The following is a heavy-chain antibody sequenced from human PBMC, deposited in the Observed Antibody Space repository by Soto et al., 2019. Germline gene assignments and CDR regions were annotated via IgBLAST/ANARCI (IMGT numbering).Heavy chain of an antibody. CDR1: GFIFNNYW. D-gene: IGHD5-12*01. CDR2: IKPDGSEK. J-gene: IGHJ4*02. Sequence: EVQLVESGGGLVQPGGSRRLPCAASGFIFNNYWLSWVRQAPGKGLEWVANIKPDGSEKNYVDSVKGRFTISRDNAKNSLDLQMNSLTAEDTAVYYCASVAIWGQGTLVTVSS. V-gene: IGHV3-7*01. CDR3: ASVAI.